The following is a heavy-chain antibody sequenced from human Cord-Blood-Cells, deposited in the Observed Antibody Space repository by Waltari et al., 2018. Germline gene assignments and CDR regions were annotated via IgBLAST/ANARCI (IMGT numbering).Heavy chain of an antibody. CDR2: IYYCGSA. V-gene: IGHV4-39*01. Sequence: QLQLQESGPGLVKPSETLSLTCTVSGGSISSSSYYWGWLRQPPGKGLEWIGSIYYCGSAYTSPTRMSRVTISVDTSKSQFSLTLGSVPAADTAVYDCARQGGYYGSWSYYDYWGQGTLVTVSS. CDR1: GGSISSSSYY. J-gene: IGHJ4*02. D-gene: IGHD3-10*01. CDR3: ARQGGYYGSWSYYDY.